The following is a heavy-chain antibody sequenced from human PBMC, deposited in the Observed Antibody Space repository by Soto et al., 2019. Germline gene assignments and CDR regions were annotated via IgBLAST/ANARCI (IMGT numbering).Heavy chain of an antibody. Sequence: GGSLRLSCAASGFTFSNYAMSWVRQAPGKGLEWVSGISGTGGSTYYTDSVKGRFTISRDNSKNTLYLQMNSLRAEDTAVYCCAVKGYSSSSSVDYWGQGTLVTVSS. D-gene: IGHD6-6*01. CDR2: ISGTGGST. CDR1: GFTFSNYA. J-gene: IGHJ4*02. CDR3: AVKGYSSSSSVDY. V-gene: IGHV3-23*01.